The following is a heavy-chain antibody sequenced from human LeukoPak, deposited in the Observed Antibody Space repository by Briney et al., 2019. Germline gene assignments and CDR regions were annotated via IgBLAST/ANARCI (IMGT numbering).Heavy chain of an antibody. CDR3: ARVLGYCSSTSCRRYYFDY. Sequence: SETLSLTCAVYGGSFSGYYWSWIRQPPGKGLEWIGEINHSGSTNYNPSLKSRVTISVDTSKNQFSLKLSSVTAADTAVYYCARVLGYCSSTSCRRYYFDYWGQGTLVTVSS. CDR2: INHSGST. D-gene: IGHD2-2*01. J-gene: IGHJ4*02. CDR1: GGSFSGYY. V-gene: IGHV4-34*01.